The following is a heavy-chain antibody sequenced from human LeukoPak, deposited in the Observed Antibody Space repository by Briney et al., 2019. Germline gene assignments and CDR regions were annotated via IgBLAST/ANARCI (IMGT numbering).Heavy chain of an antibody. Sequence: SETLSLTCTVSGGSVSSGSYYWSWIRQPPGKGLEWIGYIYYSGSTNYNPSLKSRVTISVDTSKNQFSLKLSSVTAADTAVYYCARALVTAILYEDWGQGTLVTVSS. D-gene: IGHD2-21*02. V-gene: IGHV4-61*01. CDR2: IYYSGST. CDR3: ARALVTAILYED. J-gene: IGHJ4*02. CDR1: GGSVSSGSYY.